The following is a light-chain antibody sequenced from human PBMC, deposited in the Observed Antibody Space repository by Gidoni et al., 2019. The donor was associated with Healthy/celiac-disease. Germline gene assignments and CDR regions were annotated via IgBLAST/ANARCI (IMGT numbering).Light chain of an antibody. CDR2: DAS. Sequence: EIVLTQSPATLSLSPGERATLSCRASQSVSSYLAWYQQKPGQAPRLLIYDASNRATGIPARFSGSGSGTDFTLTISSLEPEDFAVYYCQQRSNWQGSTFXQXTRLEIK. V-gene: IGKV3-11*01. J-gene: IGKJ5*01. CDR3: QQRSNWQGST. CDR1: QSVSSY.